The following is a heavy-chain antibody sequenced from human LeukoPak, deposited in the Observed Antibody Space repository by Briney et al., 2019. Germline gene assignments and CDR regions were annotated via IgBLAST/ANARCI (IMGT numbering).Heavy chain of an antibody. D-gene: IGHD2-21*02. J-gene: IGHJ4*02. CDR2: INTGNGNT. CDR3: ARNTETAIPLPYYFDY. Sequence: GAPVKVSCKASGYTFSGYAIHWVRQAPGQRLECMGWINTGNGNTKYSQKFQGRVTITRDTSASTAYMDLSSLRSEDTAVYYCARNTETAIPLPYYFDYWGQGTLVTVSS. V-gene: IGHV1-3*04. CDR1: GYTFSGYA.